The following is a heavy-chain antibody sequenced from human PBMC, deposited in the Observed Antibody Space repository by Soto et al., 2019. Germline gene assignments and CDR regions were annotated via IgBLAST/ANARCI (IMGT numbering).Heavy chain of an antibody. V-gene: IGHV3-23*01. J-gene: IGHJ5*02. CDR2: ISGSGGYI. D-gene: IGHD3-10*01. Sequence: EVQLLESGGGLVQPGGSLRLSCAASGFTFSSYAMSWVRQAPGRGLEWVSGISGSGGYIHYADSAKGRFTISRDNSKSTLFLQMNSLRAEDTAVYCCANWEDYGSGTYLISWGQGTQVTVSS. CDR3: ANWEDYGSGTYLIS. CDR1: GFTFSSYA.